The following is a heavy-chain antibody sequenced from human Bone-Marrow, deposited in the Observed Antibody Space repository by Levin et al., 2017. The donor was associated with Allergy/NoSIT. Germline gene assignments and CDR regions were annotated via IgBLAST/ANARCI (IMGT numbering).Heavy chain of an antibody. CDR2: IYSKGDT. CDR1: GFTVSNNQ. CDR3: ARDVFRIINDC. D-gene: IGHD3-10*01. Sequence: SGGSLRLSCAASGFTVSNNQMNWVRQAPGKGLEWVSLIYSKGDTKYADSVKGRFIISRDNSKNTLYLQMNSLRVDDTAVYYCARDVFRIINDCWGQGTLVSVSS. V-gene: IGHV3-66*01. J-gene: IGHJ4*02.